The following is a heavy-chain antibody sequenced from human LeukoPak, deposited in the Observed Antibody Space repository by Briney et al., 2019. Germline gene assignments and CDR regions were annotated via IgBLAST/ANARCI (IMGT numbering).Heavy chain of an antibody. D-gene: IGHD3-16*01. Sequence: SETLSLTCTVSGGSISSSSYYWGWIRQPPGKGLEWIGSIYYSGSTYYNPSLKSRVTISVDTSKNQFSLKLSSVTAADTAVYYCASWYGGFDYWGQGTLVTVCS. J-gene: IGHJ4*02. CDR1: GGSISSSSYY. V-gene: IGHV4-39*01. CDR3: ASWYGGFDY. CDR2: IYYSGST.